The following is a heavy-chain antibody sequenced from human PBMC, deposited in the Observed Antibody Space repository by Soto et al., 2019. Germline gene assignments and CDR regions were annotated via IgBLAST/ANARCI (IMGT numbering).Heavy chain of an antibody. CDR2: ISYDGSNK. D-gene: IGHD1-26*01. J-gene: IGHJ6*02. Sequence: QVQLVESGGGVVQPGRSLRLSCAASGFTFSSYGMHWVRQAPGKGLEWVAVISYDGSNKYYADSVKGLFTISRDNSKNTLYLQMNSLRAEDTAVYYCAKDVVVGATTGLGDYYYYYGMDVWGQGTTVTVSS. V-gene: IGHV3-30*18. CDR3: AKDVVVGATTGLGDYYYYYGMDV. CDR1: GFTFSSYG.